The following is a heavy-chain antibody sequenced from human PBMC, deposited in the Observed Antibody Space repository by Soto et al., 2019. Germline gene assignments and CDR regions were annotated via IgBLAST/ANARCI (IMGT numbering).Heavy chain of an antibody. V-gene: IGHV3-23*01. J-gene: IGHJ4*02. CDR3: AKEYSSRYKGGYSFDY. CDR1: AFTFSSYG. D-gene: IGHD6-13*01. Sequence: PGGSLRLSCAASAFTFSSYGMSWVRQAPGKGLECVSAISGGGGSTSYADSVKGRFTISRDNSKNTLSLQMNSLRAEDTAVYYCAKEYSSRYKGGYSFDYWGQGTLVTVSS. CDR2: ISGGGGST.